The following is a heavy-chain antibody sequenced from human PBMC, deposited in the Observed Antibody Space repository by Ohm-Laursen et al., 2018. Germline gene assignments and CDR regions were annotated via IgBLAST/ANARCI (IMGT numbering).Heavy chain of an antibody. Sequence: TQTLSLTCTFSGFSLSTSGMCVSWTLQPPGRALEWLTRIDWDDDKYYSSSLKTRLTISKDTSKIQVVLTMTNMDPVDTATYYCARIGCIAAGDYWGQGTLVTVSS. D-gene: IGHD6-13*01. CDR1: GFSLSTSGMC. J-gene: IGHJ4*02. V-gene: IGHV2-70*11. CDR2: IDWDDDK. CDR3: ARIGCIAAGDY.